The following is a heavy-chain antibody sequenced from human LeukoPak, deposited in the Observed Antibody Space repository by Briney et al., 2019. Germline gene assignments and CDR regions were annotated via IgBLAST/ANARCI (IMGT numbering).Heavy chain of an antibody. Sequence: ASVKVSCKASGYTFTGYYIHWVRQAPGQGLEWMGWINPNSGGTNYAQKFQGRVTMTRDTSISTAYMELSRLRSDDTAVYYCARDRSDIVVVPAAQWGQGTLVTVSS. J-gene: IGHJ4*02. D-gene: IGHD2-2*01. CDR2: INPNSGGT. CDR1: GYTFTGYY. CDR3: ARDRSDIVVVPAAQ. V-gene: IGHV1-2*02.